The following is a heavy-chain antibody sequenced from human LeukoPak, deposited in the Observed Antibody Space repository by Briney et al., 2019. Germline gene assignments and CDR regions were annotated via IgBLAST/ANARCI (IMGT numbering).Heavy chain of an antibody. D-gene: IGHD3-16*01. CDR2: MNPNSGNT. Sequence: ASVKVSCKASGYTFTTYNINWVRQATGQGLQWMGWMNPNSGNTGYAQEFQGRVTMTRNTSLSTAYMELTSLKSEDTAVYYCARGLGTYWGKDFLNWFDPWGQGTLVTVSS. CDR3: ARGLGTYWGKDFLNWFDP. J-gene: IGHJ5*02. CDR1: GYTFTTYN. V-gene: IGHV1-8*01.